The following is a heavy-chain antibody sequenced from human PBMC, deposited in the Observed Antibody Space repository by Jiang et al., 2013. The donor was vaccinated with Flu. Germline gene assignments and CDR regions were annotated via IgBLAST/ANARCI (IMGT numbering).Heavy chain of an antibody. CDR1: GFTFSSYA. CDR2: ISGSGGST. Sequence: LVQPGGSLRLSCAASGFTFSSYAMSWVRQAPGKGLEWVSAISGSGGSTYYADSAKGRFTISRDNSKNTLYLQMNSLRAEDTAVYYCAKLRERYYYYYGMDVWGQGTTVTVSS. D-gene: IGHD1-26*01. V-gene: IGHV3-23*01. J-gene: IGHJ6*02. CDR3: AKLRERYYYYYGMDV.